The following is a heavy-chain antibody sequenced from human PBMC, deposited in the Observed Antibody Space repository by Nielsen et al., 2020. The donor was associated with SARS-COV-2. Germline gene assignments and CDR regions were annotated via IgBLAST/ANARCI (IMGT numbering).Heavy chain of an antibody. CDR1: GYSFTSYW. CDR2: IYPGDSDT. D-gene: IGHD3-3*01. V-gene: IGHV5-51*01. Sequence: GSLRLSCKGSGYSFTSYWIGWVRQMPGKGLEWMGIIYPGDSDTRYSPSFQGQVTISADKSISTAYLQWSSLKASDTAMYYCARSPRYYAFDPWGQGTLVTVSS. J-gene: IGHJ5*02. CDR3: ARSPRYYAFDP.